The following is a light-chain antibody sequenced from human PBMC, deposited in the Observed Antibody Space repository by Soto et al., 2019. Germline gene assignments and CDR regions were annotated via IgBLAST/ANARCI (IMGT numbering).Light chain of an antibody. V-gene: IGLV2-14*03. J-gene: IGLJ2*01. CDR2: DVS. CDR1: SSDVGGYNY. Sequence: QSALTQPASVSGSPGQSITITCTGTSSDVGGYNYVSWYQQQPDKAPQLMIFDVSNRPSGISDRFSGSKSGNTASLTISGLQAEDEADYYCSSYTSTNTLVFGGGTKLTVL. CDR3: SSYTSTNTLV.